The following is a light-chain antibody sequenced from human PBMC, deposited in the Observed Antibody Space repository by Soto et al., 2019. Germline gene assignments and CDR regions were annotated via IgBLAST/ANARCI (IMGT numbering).Light chain of an antibody. CDR2: AAS. J-gene: IGKJ2*01. Sequence: DIQMTQSPSSLSASVGARVTITCRASQSINSHLNWYQQKPGKAPELLIYAASSLEGGVPSRFSGSGSATDFTRTISSLQPEDFATECCQQSDSTPYTFGQGTKLES. V-gene: IGKV1-39*01. CDR3: QQSDSTPYT. CDR1: QSINSH.